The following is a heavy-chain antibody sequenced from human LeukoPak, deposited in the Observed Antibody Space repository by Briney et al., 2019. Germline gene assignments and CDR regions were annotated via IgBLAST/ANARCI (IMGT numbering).Heavy chain of an antibody. D-gene: IGHD6-19*01. V-gene: IGHV1-8*01. Sequence: ASVKVSCKASGYTFTSYDINWVRQATGQGLEWMGWMNPNSGNTGYAQKFQGRVTMTRNTSISTAYMELSSLRSEDTAVYYCAREAQWLVRRGFDYWGQGTLVTVSS. CDR3: AREAQWLVRRGFDY. CDR1: GYTFTSYD. J-gene: IGHJ4*02. CDR2: MNPNSGNT.